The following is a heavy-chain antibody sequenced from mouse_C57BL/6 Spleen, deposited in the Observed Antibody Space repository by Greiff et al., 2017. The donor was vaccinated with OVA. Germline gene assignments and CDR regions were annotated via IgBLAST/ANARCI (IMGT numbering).Heavy chain of an antibody. CDR1: GYAFSSYW. V-gene: IGHV1-80*01. CDR2: IYPGDGDT. J-gene: IGHJ4*01. D-gene: IGHD4-1*01. CDR3: ARSTGYYYAMDY. Sequence: VQLVESGAELVKPGASVKISCKASGYAFSSYWMNWVKQRPGKGLEWIGQIYPGDGDTNYNGKFKGKATLTADKSSSTAYMQLSSLTSEDSAVYFCARSTGYYYAMDYWGQGTSVTVSS.